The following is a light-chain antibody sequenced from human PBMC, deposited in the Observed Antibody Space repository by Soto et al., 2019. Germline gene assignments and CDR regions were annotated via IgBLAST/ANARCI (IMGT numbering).Light chain of an antibody. Sequence: EIVMTQSPATLSVSPGERATLSCRASQSISSNLAWYQQKPGQAPRLLIYGASTRATGIPARFSGSGSGTEFTLTISGLQCEDFAVYYCQQYNNWPLTFGGGTKVEIK. CDR2: GAS. CDR1: QSISSN. CDR3: QQYNNWPLT. V-gene: IGKV3-15*01. J-gene: IGKJ4*01.